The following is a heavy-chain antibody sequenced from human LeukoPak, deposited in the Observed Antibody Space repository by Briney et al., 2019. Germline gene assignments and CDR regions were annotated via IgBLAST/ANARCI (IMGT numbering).Heavy chain of an antibody. V-gene: IGHV3-23*01. CDR3: AKTDSSGYYYGSFDY. CDR1: GFTFSSYA. Sequence: GGSLRLSCAASGFTFSSYAMSWVRQAPGKGLEWVSGISGSGGSTYYADSVRGRFTISRDNFKNTLYLQMNSLRAEDTAVYYCAKTDSSGYYYGSFDYWGQGTLVTVYS. J-gene: IGHJ4*02. D-gene: IGHD3-22*01. CDR2: ISGSGGST.